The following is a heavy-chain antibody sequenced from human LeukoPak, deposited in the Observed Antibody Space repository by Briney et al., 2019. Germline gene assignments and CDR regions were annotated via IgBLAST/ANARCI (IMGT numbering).Heavy chain of an antibody. Sequence: ETLSLTCTVSGGSISSYYWSWIRQPPGQGLEWIGYIYYSGSTNYNPSLKSRVTISVDTSKNQFSLKLSSVTAADTAVYYCARSVPSMDVWGQGTTVTVSS. CDR1: GGSISSYY. CDR3: ARSVPSMDV. V-gene: IGHV4-59*01. D-gene: IGHD5/OR15-5a*01. CDR2: IYYSGST. J-gene: IGHJ6*02.